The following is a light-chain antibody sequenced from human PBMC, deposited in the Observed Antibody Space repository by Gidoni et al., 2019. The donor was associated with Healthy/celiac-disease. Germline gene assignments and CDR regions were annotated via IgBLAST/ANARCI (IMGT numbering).Light chain of an antibody. V-gene: IGLV1-47*01. Sequence: QSVLPQPPSASGTPAQSVTISCSGLSSNIGSHYVYWYQQLPGTAPKLLIYRNNQRPSGVPDRFSGSKSGTSASMAISGLRYEEEADYYCAAWDDSLSGPSWVFGGGTKLTVL. CDR2: RNN. CDR3: AAWDDSLSGPSWV. CDR1: SSNIGSHY. J-gene: IGLJ3*02.